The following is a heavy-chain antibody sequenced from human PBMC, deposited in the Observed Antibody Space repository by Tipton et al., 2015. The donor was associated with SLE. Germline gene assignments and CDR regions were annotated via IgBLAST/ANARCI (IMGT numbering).Heavy chain of an antibody. Sequence: TLSLTCTVSSGSISSGGYYWSWIRQHPGKGLEWIGYIYYSGSTYYNPSLKSRVTISVDTSKNQFSLELTSVTAADTAVYYCAREDDSSYGNWFDPWGQGTLVTVSS. CDR3: AREDDSSYGNWFDP. J-gene: IGHJ5*02. CDR2: IYYSGST. CDR1: SGSISSGGYY. V-gene: IGHV4-31*03. D-gene: IGHD4-11*01.